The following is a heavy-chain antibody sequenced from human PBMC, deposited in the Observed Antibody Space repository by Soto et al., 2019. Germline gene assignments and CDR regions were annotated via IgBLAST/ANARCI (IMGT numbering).Heavy chain of an antibody. J-gene: IGHJ4*02. CDR2: IIPIFGTA. V-gene: IGHV1-69*01. Sequence: ASVNVSCKASGGTFSSYSISWVRQAPGQGLEWMGGIIPIFGTANYAQKFQGRVTITADESTSTAYMELSSLRSEDTAVYYCARTRTYDFWSGYYRYYFDYWGQGTLVTVSS. CDR1: GGTFSSYS. CDR3: ARTRTYDFWSGYYRYYFDY. D-gene: IGHD3-3*01.